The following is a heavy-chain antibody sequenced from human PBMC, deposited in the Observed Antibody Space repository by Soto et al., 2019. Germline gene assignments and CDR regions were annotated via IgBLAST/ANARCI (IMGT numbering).Heavy chain of an antibody. CDR3: ANRGSSSWSAYYYGMDV. CDR1: GFTFSSYG. D-gene: IGHD6-13*01. V-gene: IGHV3-30*18. CDR2: ISYDGSNK. Sequence: QVQLVESGGGVVQPGRSLRLSCAASGFTFSSYGMHWVRQAPGKGLEWVAVISYDGSNKYYADSVKGRFTISRDNSKNTLYLQMNSLRAEDTAVYYCANRGSSSWSAYYYGMDVWGQGTTVSFSS. J-gene: IGHJ6*01.